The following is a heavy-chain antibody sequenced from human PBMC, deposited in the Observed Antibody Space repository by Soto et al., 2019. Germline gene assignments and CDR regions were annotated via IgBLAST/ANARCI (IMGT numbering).Heavy chain of an antibody. J-gene: IGHJ1*01. Sequence: EVQLVESGGGLVQPGGSLRLSCAASGFTFTNLWIYWVRQTQEKGLVWVAGINGDGTITAYADSVKGRFTISRDNAKSTLYLQMNSLTIEDTALYYCVRDFRWGQGTLVTVSS. CDR1: GFTFTNLW. CDR3: VRDFR. V-gene: IGHV3-74*01. CDR2: INGDGTIT.